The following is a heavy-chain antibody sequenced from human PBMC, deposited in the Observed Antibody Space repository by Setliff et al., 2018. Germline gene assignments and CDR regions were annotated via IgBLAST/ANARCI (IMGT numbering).Heavy chain of an antibody. CDR1: GDSLTRSSSW. CDR3: ARDEGSSYFYGMDV. Sequence: PSETLSLTCSVLGDSLTRSSSWWGWIRQPAGKGLEWIGNIYSSGTTKYNPSLESRVAMSLDKSKNQFSLKLSSVTAADTAVYYCARDEGSSYFYGMDVWGQGTTVTVSS. CDR2: IYSSGTT. D-gene: IGHD6-13*01. J-gene: IGHJ6*02. V-gene: IGHV4-61*05.